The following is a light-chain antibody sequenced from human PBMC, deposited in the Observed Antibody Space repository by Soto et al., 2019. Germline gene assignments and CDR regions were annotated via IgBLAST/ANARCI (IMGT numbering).Light chain of an antibody. J-gene: IGKJ2*01. V-gene: IGKV3-20*01. CDR1: QSVSRTY. CDR3: QQYGSSPYT. CDR2: GAS. Sequence: IVLTQSPGTLSLSPGERATLSCRASQSVSRTYLAWYQQKPGQAPRLLIYGASSRATGIPDRFSGYGSGTDFTLTISGLEPEDFAVYYCQQYGSSPYTFGQGTKLEIK.